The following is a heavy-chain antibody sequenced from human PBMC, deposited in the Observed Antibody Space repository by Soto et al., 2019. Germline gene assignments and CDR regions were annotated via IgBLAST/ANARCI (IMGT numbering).Heavy chain of an antibody. J-gene: IGHJ6*02. Sequence: PXESLKLSCVGAGNSCITYVVAWVLQMPGKGLEWMGIFNPRDPAATYSPSFQGQVTISADRSISTAYLQWNSLKASDTAIYYCARGGKHGSHFYGMDVWGQGTTVTVSS. CDR1: GNSCITYV. D-gene: IGHD1-26*01. CDR2: FNPRDPAA. V-gene: IGHV5-51*01. CDR3: ARGGKHGSHFYGMDV.